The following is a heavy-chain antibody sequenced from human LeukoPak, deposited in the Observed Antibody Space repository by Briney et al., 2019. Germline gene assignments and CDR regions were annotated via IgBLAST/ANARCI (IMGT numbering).Heavy chain of an antibody. CDR2: INPNSGGT. Sequence: ASVKVSCKASGYTFTGYYMHWVRQAPGQGLEWMGWINPNSGGTNYAQKFQGRVTMTRDTSISTAYMELSRLRSDDTAVYYCAGDRGYSYGYNYWGQGTLVTVSS. V-gene: IGHV1-2*02. J-gene: IGHJ4*02. D-gene: IGHD5-18*01. CDR3: AGDRGYSYGYNY. CDR1: GYTFTGYY.